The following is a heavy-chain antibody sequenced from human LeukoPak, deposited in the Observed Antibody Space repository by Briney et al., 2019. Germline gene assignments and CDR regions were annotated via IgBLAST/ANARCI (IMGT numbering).Heavy chain of an antibody. CDR3: ARDHIVVDP. D-gene: IGHD2-15*01. Sequence: SETLSLTCAVYGGSFSGYYWSWIRQPPGKGLEWIGEINHSGSTNYNPSLKSRVTISVDTPKNQFSLKLSSVTAADTAVYYCARDHIVVDPWGQGTLVTVSS. V-gene: IGHV4-34*01. CDR1: GGSFSGYY. J-gene: IGHJ5*02. CDR2: INHSGST.